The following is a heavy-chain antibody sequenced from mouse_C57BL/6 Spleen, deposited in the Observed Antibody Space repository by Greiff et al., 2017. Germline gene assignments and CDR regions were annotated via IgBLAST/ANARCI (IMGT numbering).Heavy chain of an antibody. J-gene: IGHJ3*01. Sequence: QVQLQQPGAELVMPGASVKLSCKASGYTFTSYWMHWVKQRPGQGLEWIGEIDPSDSYTNYNQKFKGKSTLTVDKSSSTAYMQLSSLTSENSAVYYCAAQTAQAVAYGGQGTLVTVSA. CDR1: GYTFTSYW. CDR3: AAQTAQAVAY. D-gene: IGHD3-2*02. CDR2: IDPSDSYT. V-gene: IGHV1-69*01.